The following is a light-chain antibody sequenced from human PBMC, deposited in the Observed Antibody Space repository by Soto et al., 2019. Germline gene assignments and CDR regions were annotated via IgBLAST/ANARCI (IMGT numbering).Light chain of an antibody. CDR3: TSYTSSSTLRV. J-gene: IGLJ3*02. Sequence: QSVLTQPASVSGSPGQSITISCTGASSDVGGYNYVSWYQQHPGKAPKLIIYGVTNRPSGVSNRFSGSKSGNTASLTISGLQAEDEAHYYCTSYTSSSTLRVFGGGTKLTVL. V-gene: IGLV2-14*01. CDR2: GVT. CDR1: SSDVGGYNY.